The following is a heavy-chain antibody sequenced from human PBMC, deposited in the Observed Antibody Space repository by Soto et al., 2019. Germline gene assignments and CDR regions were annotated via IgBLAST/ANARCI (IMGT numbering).Heavy chain of an antibody. CDR2: IWYDGSNK. J-gene: IGHJ6*02. Sequence: LRLSCAGSRFTFRSYVMHWVRQAPCKELEWVAFIWYDGSNKYYADSVKGRFTISRDNSKNTLYLQMNSLRAEDTAVYYCARHPDVIGQCTFDSCHGNYHFAMDVWGQGTTVTVSS. D-gene: IGHD2-8*01. V-gene: IGHV3-33*01. CDR3: ARHPDVIGQCTFDSCHGNYHFAMDV. CDR1: RFTFRSYV.